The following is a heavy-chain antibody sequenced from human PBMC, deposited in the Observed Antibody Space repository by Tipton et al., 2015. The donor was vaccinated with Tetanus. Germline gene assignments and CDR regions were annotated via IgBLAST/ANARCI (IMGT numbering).Heavy chain of an antibody. J-gene: IGHJ4*02. CDR1: GFTFTRYA. D-gene: IGHD3-16*01. CDR2: ITFDGSTK. Sequence: SLRLSCAASGFTFTRYAMHWVRQAPGKGLEWVAVITFDGSTKFYGDSVKGRFTLSRDNSQNTLYLQMSSLKVEDMAVYYCAREDGGPTLDYFDSWGQGALVIVSS. CDR3: AREDGGPTLDYFDS. V-gene: IGHV3-30-3*01.